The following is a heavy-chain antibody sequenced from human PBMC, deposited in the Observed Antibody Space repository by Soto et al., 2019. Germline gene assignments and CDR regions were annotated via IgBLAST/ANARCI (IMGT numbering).Heavy chain of an antibody. CDR1: GYTLTELS. Sequence: EASVKVSCKVSGYTLTELSMHWVRQAPGKGLEWMGGFDPEDGETIYAQKFQGRVTMTEDTSTDTAYMELSSLRSEDTAVYYCATWGIAVAGTRYDIHRYYYYMDVWGKGTTVTVSS. CDR3: ATWGIAVAGTRYDIHRYYYYMDV. V-gene: IGHV1-24*01. CDR2: FDPEDGET. D-gene: IGHD6-19*01. J-gene: IGHJ6*03.